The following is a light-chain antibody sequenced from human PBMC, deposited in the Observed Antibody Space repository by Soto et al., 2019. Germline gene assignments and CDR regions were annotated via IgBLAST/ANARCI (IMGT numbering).Light chain of an antibody. V-gene: IGKV4-1*01. Sequence: DIVMTQSPDSLAVSLGERATINCKSSQSVLYSSNNKNYLAWYQQKPGQPPKLLIYWASTRESGVPDRFSGSGSGTDFTLTISSLQAEDVEVYYCQQYYSTPLTFGQGTKVDIK. J-gene: IGKJ1*01. CDR1: QSVLYSSNNKNY. CDR3: QQYYSTPLT. CDR2: WAS.